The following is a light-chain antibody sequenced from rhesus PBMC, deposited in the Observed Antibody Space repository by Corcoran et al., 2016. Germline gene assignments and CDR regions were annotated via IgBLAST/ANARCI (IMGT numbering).Light chain of an antibody. J-gene: IGLJ1*01. CDR1: SSDIGGYNY. V-gene: IGLV2-32*02. Sequence: QAALTQPRSVSGSPGQSVTISCTGTSSDIGGYNYVSWYQQHPDTAPKLMIYEVSKRPSGVSDRFSGSKSDNTASLTISGLQAEDEADYYCSSYADSKTFIFGAGTRLTVL. CDR2: EVS. CDR3: SSYADSKTFI.